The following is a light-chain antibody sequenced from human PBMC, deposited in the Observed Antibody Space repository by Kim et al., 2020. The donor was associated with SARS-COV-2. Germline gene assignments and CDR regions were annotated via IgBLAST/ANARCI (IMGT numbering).Light chain of an antibody. Sequence: APGETARSTGGGNKIGAINVHWYQQRPGQAPVLVISDDSDRPSGIPERFSGSNSGNTATLTINRVEAGDEADYYCQVWDGSSDHWVFGGGTKLTVL. CDR3: QVWDGSSDHWV. J-gene: IGLJ3*02. CDR1: KIGAIN. V-gene: IGLV3-21*02. CDR2: DDS.